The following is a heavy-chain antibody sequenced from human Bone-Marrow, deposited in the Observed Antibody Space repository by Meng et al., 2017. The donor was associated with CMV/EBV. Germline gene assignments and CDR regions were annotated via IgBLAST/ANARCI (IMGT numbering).Heavy chain of an antibody. CDR2: ISRSSSP. CDR1: GFTFSSYS. V-gene: IGHV3-48*04. D-gene: IGHD3-9*01. J-gene: IGHJ4*02. Sequence: GESLKSSCAASGFTFSSYSMNWVRQAPGKGLEWVSYISRSSSPEYADSVKGRFTISRDNAKNSLYLQMDSLRVEDTAVYYCVRDPDWVDCWGQGTLVTVSS. CDR3: VRDPDWVDC.